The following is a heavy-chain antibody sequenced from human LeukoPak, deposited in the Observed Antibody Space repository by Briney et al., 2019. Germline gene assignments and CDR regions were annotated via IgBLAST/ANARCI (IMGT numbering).Heavy chain of an antibody. Sequence: GGSLRLSCAASGFNFSSYAMSWVRQAPGKGLEWVSPISSSGVSTYYADSVKGRFTISRDNSKNTLYLQMNSLRAEDTAIYYCATGGLGISPFEYWGQGTLVTVSS. D-gene: IGHD3/OR15-3a*01. J-gene: IGHJ4*02. V-gene: IGHV3-23*01. CDR3: ATGGLGISPFEY. CDR2: ISSSGVST. CDR1: GFNFSSYA.